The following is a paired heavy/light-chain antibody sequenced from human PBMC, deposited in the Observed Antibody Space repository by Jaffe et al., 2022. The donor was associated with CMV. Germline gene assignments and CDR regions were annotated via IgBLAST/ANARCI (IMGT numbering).Heavy chain of an antibody. D-gene: IGHD5-18*01. CDR2: ISGSGGST. V-gene: IGHV3-23*01. CDR1: GFTFSSYA. J-gene: IGHJ6*02. CDR3: AKVPRPDTAMVSYYYYGMDV. Sequence: EVQLLESGGGLVQPGGSLRLSCAASGFTFSSYAMSWVRQAPGKGLEWVSAISGSGGSTYYADSVKGRFTISRDNSKNTLYLQMNSLRAEDTAVYYCAKVPRPDTAMVSYYYYGMDVWGQGTTVTVSS.
Light chain of an antibody. CDR3: MQGIHLGLT. J-gene: IGKJ4*01. CDR2: EVS. V-gene: IGKV2-29*02. Sequence: DIVMTQTPLSLSVTPGQPASISCKSSQSLLHSDGKTYLYWYLQKPGQSPQLLIYEVSSRFSGVPDRFSGSGSGTDFTLKISRVEAEDVGVYYCMQGIHLGLTFGGGTKVEIK. CDR1: QSLLHSDGKTY.